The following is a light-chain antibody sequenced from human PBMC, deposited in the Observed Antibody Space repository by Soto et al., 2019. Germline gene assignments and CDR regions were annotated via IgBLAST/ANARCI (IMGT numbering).Light chain of an antibody. CDR3: CAYAGSSTFVI. V-gene: IGLV2-23*02. CDR2: EVT. Sequence: QSALTQPASVSGSPGQSITISCTGTSSDVGSYNLVSWYQQHPGKVPKLMIYEVTKRPSGVSNRFSGSKSGNTASLTISGLEAEDEADYYCCAYAGSSTFVIFGGGTEVTVL. CDR1: SSDVGSYNL. J-gene: IGLJ2*01.